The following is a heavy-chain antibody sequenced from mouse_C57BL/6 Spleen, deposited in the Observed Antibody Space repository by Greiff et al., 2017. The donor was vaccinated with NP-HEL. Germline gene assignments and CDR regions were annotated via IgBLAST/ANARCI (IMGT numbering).Heavy chain of an antibody. CDR2: INPNYGTT. J-gene: IGHJ4*01. CDR1: GYSFTDYN. V-gene: IGHV1-39*01. CDR3: ARAYYGNYEEDYYAMDY. D-gene: IGHD2-10*01. Sequence: EVKLMESGPELVKPGASVKISCKASGYSFTDYNMNWVKQSNGKSLEWIGVINPNYGTTSYNQKFKGKATLTVDQSSSTAYMQLNSLTSEDSAVYYCARAYYGNYEEDYYAMDYWGQGTSVTVSS.